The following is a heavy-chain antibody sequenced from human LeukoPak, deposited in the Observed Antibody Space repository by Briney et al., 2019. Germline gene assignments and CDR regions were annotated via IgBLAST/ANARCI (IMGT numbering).Heavy chain of an antibody. D-gene: IGHD6-13*01. CDR1: GGTFSSYA. J-gene: IGHJ2*01. V-gene: IGHV1-69*05. Sequence: SVKVSCKASGGTFSSYAISWVRQASGQGLEWMGGIIPIFGTANYAQKFQGRVTITTDESTSTAYMELSSLRSEDTAVYYCARGGSSWYFDLWAVAPWSLSPQ. CDR3: ARGGSSWYFDL. CDR2: IIPIFGTA.